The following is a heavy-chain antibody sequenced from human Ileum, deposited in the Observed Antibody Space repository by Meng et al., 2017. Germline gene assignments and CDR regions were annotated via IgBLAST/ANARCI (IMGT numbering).Heavy chain of an antibody. CDR1: GYTFTSYG. CDR3: ARDCSGTSYRFSDY. CDR2: ISVYNGNT. J-gene: IGHJ4*02. Sequence: QVHLVQSGAEVKKPGASVMVSCKAFGYTFTSYGISWVRQAPGQGLEWMGGISVYNGNTNYAQKFQGRVTMTADTSTSTAYMELRSLRSDDTAVYYCARDCSGTSYRFSDYWGQGTLVTVSS. V-gene: IGHV1-18*01. D-gene: IGHD1-26*01.